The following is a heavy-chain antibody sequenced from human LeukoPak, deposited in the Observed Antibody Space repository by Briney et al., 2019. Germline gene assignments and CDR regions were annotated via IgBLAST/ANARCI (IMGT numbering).Heavy chain of an antibody. D-gene: IGHD1-26*01. CDR1: GYTLTELS. J-gene: IGHJ5*02. Sequence: ASVKVSCKVSGYTLTELSMHWVRQAPGKGLEWMGGFDPEDGETIYAQKFQGRVTMTEATSTDTAYMELSSLRSEDTAVYYCATDTYSGSYRWFDPWGQGTLVTVSS. CDR2: FDPEDGET. CDR3: ATDTYSGSYRWFDP. V-gene: IGHV1-24*01.